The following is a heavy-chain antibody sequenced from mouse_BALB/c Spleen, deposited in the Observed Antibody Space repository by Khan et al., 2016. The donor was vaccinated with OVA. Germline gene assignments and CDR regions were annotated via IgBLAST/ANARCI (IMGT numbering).Heavy chain of an antibody. Sequence: QIQLVQSGPELKKPGETVKISCKASGYTFTSYGMNWVKQAPGKGLKWMGWINTYTGEPTYGDDFKGRFAFSLETSASTAYLQINNLKNEETATYCCARPPYFSYVMVYWGQGTSVTVSP. CDR3: ARPPYFSYVMVY. CDR2: INTYTGEP. D-gene: IGHD2-10*01. J-gene: IGHJ4*01. V-gene: IGHV9-3-1*01. CDR1: GYTFTSYG.